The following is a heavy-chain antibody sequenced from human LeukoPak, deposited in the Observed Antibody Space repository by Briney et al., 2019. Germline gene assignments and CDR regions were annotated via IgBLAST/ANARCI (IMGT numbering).Heavy chain of an antibody. V-gene: IGHV1-46*01. CDR2: VRPSGITT. CDR3: TRDNSYWSFDY. Sequence: ASVKVSCKASGYTFTTDYLHWVRQAPGQALEWIGVVRPSGITTTYAQNFQGRVTMTRDTSTNTVYMELRSLASDDTAVYYCTRDNSYWSFDYWGQGTLVTVSS. D-gene: IGHD3-10*01. J-gene: IGHJ4*02. CDR1: GYTFTTDY.